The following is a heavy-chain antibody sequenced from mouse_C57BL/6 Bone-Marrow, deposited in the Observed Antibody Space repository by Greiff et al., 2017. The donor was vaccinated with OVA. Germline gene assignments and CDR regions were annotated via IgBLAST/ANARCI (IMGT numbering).Heavy chain of an antibody. J-gene: IGHJ2*01. CDR3: ARFPHYYGSSYYYFDY. CDR2: IYPRSGNT. CDR1: GYTFTSYG. V-gene: IGHV1-81*01. D-gene: IGHD1-1*01. Sequence: VQLQQSGAELARPGASVKLSCKASGYTFTSYGISWVKQSTGQGLEWIGAIYPRSGNTYYNEKFKGKATLTADKSSSTAYMELRSLTSEDSAVYFCARFPHYYGSSYYYFDYWGQGTTLTVSS.